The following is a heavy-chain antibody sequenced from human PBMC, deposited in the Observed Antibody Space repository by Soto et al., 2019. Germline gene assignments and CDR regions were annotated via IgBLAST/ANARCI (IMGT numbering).Heavy chain of an antibody. Sequence: QVQLVQSGAEVKKPGASVKVSCKASGYTFTSYGINWVRQAPGQGPEWMGWISGYNGNTDYAEKFQGRVTMTTDRSTSTAYMEVRSLRADDTAVYYCARDIGIVVVSGAPLDYCYSLDVWGQGTTVTVSS. D-gene: IGHD2-2*01. CDR3: ARDIGIVVVSGAPLDYCYSLDV. CDR1: GYTFTSYG. CDR2: ISGYNGNT. J-gene: IGHJ6*02. V-gene: IGHV1-18*01.